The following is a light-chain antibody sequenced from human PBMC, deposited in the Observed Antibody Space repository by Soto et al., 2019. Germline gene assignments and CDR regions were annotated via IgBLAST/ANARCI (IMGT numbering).Light chain of an antibody. J-gene: IGKJ4*01. CDR3: QQYGSYPLT. CDR1: QSVSSNF. CDR2: GAS. V-gene: IGKV3-20*01. Sequence: EIVLTQSPGTLSLSPGERATLSCRASQSVSSNFLAWYQQKPGQAPRLLIYGASSRATGIPDRFSGSGSGTDFTLAISRLEPEDFAVYYCQQYGSYPLTFGGGTKVDIK.